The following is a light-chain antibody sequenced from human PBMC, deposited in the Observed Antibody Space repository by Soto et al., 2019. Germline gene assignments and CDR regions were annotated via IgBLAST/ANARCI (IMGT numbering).Light chain of an antibody. CDR2: EVN. Sequence: QSVLTQPPSVSGSPGQSVIISCTGTSSDVGTYNRVSWYQQPPGTAPKLMIFEVNNRPAGVPDRFSGSKSGNTASLTISGLQAEDEADYFCCSYTTSSTLVCGTGTKLTVL. V-gene: IGLV2-18*02. CDR3: CSYTTSSTLV. CDR1: SSDVGTYNR. J-gene: IGLJ1*01.